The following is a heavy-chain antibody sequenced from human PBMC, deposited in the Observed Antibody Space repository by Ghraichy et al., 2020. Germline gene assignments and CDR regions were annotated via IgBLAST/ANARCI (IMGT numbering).Heavy chain of an antibody. Sequence: GESLNISCAASGFTFSSYAMSWVRQAPGKGLEWVSAISGSGGSTYYADSVKGRFTISRDNSKNTLYLQMNSLRAEDTAVYYCAKDQGEGSGWFHDAFDIWGQGTMVTVSS. CDR2: ISGSGGST. V-gene: IGHV3-23*01. D-gene: IGHD6-19*01. CDR3: AKDQGEGSGWFHDAFDI. CDR1: GFTFSSYA. J-gene: IGHJ3*02.